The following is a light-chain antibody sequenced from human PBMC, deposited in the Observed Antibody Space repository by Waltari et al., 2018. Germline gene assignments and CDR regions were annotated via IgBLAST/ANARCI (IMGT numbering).Light chain of an antibody. V-gene: IGKV2-28*01. CDR1: QSLLYSNVYYY. CDR2: LGS. Sequence: EIVLTQSLLSLPVTPGEPASISCRSSQSLLYSNVYYYLDWYLQKPGQSPQLLIYLGSNRASGVPDRFSGSGSGTDFTLKITRVEAEDVGVYYCMQALQTPLTFGGGTKVEIK. J-gene: IGKJ4*01. CDR3: MQALQTPLT.